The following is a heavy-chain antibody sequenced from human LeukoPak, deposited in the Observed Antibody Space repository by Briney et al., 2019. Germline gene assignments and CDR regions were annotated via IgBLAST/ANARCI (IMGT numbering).Heavy chain of an antibody. CDR1: GFTVSSNY. CDR2: IYSSGST. CDR3: ARDDIGSGYYRRYFQN. V-gene: IGHV3-66*01. D-gene: IGHD3-3*01. J-gene: IGHJ1*01. Sequence: PGGSLRLSCAASGFTVSSNYMSWVRQAPGKGLEWVSVIYSSGSTYYADSVKGRFTISRDNSKNTLYLQMNSLRDEDTAVYYCARDDIGSGYYRRYFQNWGQGTLVTVSS.